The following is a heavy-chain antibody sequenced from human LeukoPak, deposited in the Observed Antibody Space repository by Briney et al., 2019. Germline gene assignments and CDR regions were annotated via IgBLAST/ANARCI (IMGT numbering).Heavy chain of an antibody. Sequence: PGGSLRLSCAASGFTFSDYYMSWIRQAPGKGLEWVSYISSSGSTIYYADSVKGRFTISRDNAKNSLYLQMNSLRDEDTAVYYCARDDYDSSGEGWFDPWGQGTLVTVSS. J-gene: IGHJ5*02. CDR1: GFTFSDYY. CDR3: ARDDYDSSGEGWFDP. V-gene: IGHV3-11*04. D-gene: IGHD3-22*01. CDR2: ISSSGSTI.